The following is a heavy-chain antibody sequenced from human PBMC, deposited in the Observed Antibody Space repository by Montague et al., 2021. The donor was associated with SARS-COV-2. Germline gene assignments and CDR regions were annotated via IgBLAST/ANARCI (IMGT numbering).Heavy chain of an antibody. Sequence: SLRLSCAASGFTFRNYAMSWARQAPGKGLEWVSTITGSGGSTYYADSVKGRFTISRDNSKNTLYLQMSSLTAEDTAVYYCANHQGITVFGVIFNWGQGTLVTVSS. J-gene: IGHJ4*02. CDR1: GFTFRNYA. CDR3: ANHQGITVFGVIFN. D-gene: IGHD3-3*01. V-gene: IGHV3-23*01. CDR2: ITGSGGST.